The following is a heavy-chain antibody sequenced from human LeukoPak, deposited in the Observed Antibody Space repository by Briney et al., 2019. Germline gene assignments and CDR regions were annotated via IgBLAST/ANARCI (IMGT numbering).Heavy chain of an antibody. J-gene: IGHJ4*02. Sequence: QAGGSLRLSCTTSGFNFADEALSWFRQAPGKGLEWVGFIRRKASGGAIEYAASVKGRFTISRDDSNGIAYLQMNSLKTEDTAVYYCAKARYCSGGSCFPQLTPDYWGQGTLVTVSS. CDR2: IRRKASGGAI. V-gene: IGHV3-49*03. D-gene: IGHD2-15*01. CDR3: AKARYCSGGSCFPQLTPDY. CDR1: GFNFADEA.